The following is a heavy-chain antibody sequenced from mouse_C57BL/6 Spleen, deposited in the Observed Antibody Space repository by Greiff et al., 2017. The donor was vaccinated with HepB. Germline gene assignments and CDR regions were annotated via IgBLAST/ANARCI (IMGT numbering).Heavy chain of an antibody. D-gene: IGHD1-1*01. CDR1: AYTFPSYW. V-gene: IGHV1-59*01. CDR2: IDPSDSYT. J-gene: IGHJ3*01. CDR3: ARGSPAWFAY. Sequence: VQLQQPGAELVRPGTSVKLSCKASAYTFPSYWLHWVKRRPGQGLEWFGVIDPSDSYTNYNQKFKGKATLTVDTSSSTAYMQLSSLTSEDSAVYYCARGSPAWFAYWGQGTLVTVSA.